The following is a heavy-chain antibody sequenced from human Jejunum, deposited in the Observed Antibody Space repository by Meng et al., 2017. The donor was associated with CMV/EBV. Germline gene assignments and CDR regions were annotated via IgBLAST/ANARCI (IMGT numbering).Heavy chain of an antibody. V-gene: IGHV3-21*06. CDR3: GRVLKGGTYLDY. Sequence: CAASGFTFSSYWMYWVRQVPGKGLEWVASISISDYKFYADSVKGRFSISRDNAKNSLYLHMSSLRGEDTAVYYCGRVLKGGTYLDYWGQGTQVTVSS. CDR2: ISISDYK. D-gene: IGHD1-26*01. J-gene: IGHJ4*02. CDR1: GFTFSSYW.